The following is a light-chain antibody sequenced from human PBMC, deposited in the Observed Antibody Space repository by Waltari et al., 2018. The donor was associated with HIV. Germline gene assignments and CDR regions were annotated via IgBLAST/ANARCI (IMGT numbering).Light chain of an antibody. CDR3: QSADSSGTYVV. V-gene: IGLV3-25*03. Sequence: SYELTQPPSVSVSPGQTARITCSGDALPKQYAYWYQQKPGQAPLLVIYKDRKRPSWIPCRFSGSSSGTTVTLTIRGVQAEDETDYYCQSADSSGTYVVFGGGTKLTVL. CDR2: KDR. CDR1: ALPKQY. J-gene: IGLJ2*01.